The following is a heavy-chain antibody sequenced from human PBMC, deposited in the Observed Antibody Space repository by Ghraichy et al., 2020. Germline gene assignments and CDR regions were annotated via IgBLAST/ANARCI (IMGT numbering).Heavy chain of an antibody. V-gene: IGHV3-43*01. CDR3: ARGVVADDDAIDL. Sequence: GGSLRLSCAASGFTFDDYTMHWVRQAPGKGLEWVSLISCYGGSTYYADSVKGRFTISRDNSKNSLYLQMNSLRTEDTALYYCARGVVADDDAIDLWGQGTMVTVSS. CDR2: ISCYGGST. D-gene: IGHD2-15*01. CDR1: GFTFDDYT. J-gene: IGHJ3*01.